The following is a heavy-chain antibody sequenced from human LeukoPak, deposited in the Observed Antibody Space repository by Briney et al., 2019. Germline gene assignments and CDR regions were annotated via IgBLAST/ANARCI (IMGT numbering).Heavy chain of an antibody. D-gene: IGHD3-16*01. Sequence: GGSLRLSCAASGFTFSSHGMHWVRQAPGKGLEWVAVIWYDGSDKYYADSVKGRFTISRDNSKNTLYLQMASLRADDTAVYYCARDRVLHYFDYWGQGALVTVSS. CDR1: GFTFSSHG. CDR2: IWYDGSDK. J-gene: IGHJ4*02. CDR3: ARDRVLHYFDY. V-gene: IGHV3-33*01.